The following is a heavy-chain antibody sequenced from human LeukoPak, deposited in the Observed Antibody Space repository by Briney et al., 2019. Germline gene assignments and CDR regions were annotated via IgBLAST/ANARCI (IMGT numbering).Heavy chain of an antibody. CDR3: ARGLGYCTSTTCLLPFDY. V-gene: IGHV3-53*01. Sequence: PGGSLRLSCAASGFTVSTYYMTWVRQAPGKGLECVSAIYSGGSTYYADPVKGRFTVSRDNSKNTLYLQMNSLRAEDTAMYYCARGLGYCTSTTCLLPFDYWGQGTLVTVSS. D-gene: IGHD2-2*01. CDR2: IYSGGST. CDR1: GFTVSTYY. J-gene: IGHJ4*02.